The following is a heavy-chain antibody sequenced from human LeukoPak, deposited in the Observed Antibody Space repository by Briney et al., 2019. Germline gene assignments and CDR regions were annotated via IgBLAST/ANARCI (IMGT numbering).Heavy chain of an antibody. D-gene: IGHD6-13*01. CDR1: GGTFSSYA. J-gene: IGHJ4*02. CDR3: ASSQAYSSSWYVPSGY. CDR2: IIPIFGTA. Sequence: SVKVSSKASGGTFSSYAISWVRQAPGQGLEWMGGIIPIFGTANYAQKFQGRATITTDESTSTVYLELSSLKSEDTAVYYCASSQAYSSSWYVPSGYWGQGTLVTVSS. V-gene: IGHV1-69*05.